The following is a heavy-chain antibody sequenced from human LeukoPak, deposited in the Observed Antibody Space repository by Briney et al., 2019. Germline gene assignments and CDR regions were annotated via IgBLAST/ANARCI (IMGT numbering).Heavy chain of an antibody. V-gene: IGHV1-69*13. CDR2: IIPIFGTA. CDR1: GGTFSSYA. J-gene: IGHJ4*02. CDR3: AREPLRGGYYDSSKREFDY. D-gene: IGHD3-22*01. Sequence: ASVKVSCKASGGTFSSYAISWVRQAPGQVLEWMGGIIPIFGTANYAQKFQGRVTITADESTSTAYMELSSLRSEDTAVYYCAREPLRGGYYDSSKREFDYWGQGTLVTVSS.